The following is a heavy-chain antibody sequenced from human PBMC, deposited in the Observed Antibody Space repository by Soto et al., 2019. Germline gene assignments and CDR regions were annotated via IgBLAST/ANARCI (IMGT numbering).Heavy chain of an antibody. Sequence: GGSLRLSCAASGFTFSSYAMSWVRQAPGKGLEWVAVISYDGSNKYYADSVKGRFTISRDNSKNTLYLQMNSLRAEDTAVYYCARDLQLLWFGEPSYYYYGMDVWGQGTTVTVSS. CDR2: ISYDGSNK. CDR3: ARDLQLLWFGEPSYYYYGMDV. J-gene: IGHJ6*02. V-gene: IGHV3-30-3*01. D-gene: IGHD3-10*01. CDR1: GFTFSSYA.